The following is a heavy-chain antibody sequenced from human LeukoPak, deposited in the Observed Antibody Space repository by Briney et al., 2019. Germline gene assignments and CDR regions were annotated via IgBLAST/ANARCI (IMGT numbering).Heavy chain of an antibody. V-gene: IGHV4-4*07. CDR2: IYTSGST. J-gene: IGHJ5*02. CDR3: ARDFFPYCSSTSCYYNWFDP. Sequence: SETLSLTCTVSGGSISSYYWSWIRQPAGKGLEWIGRIYTSGSTNYNPSLKSRVTMSVDTSKNQFSLKLSSGTAADTAVYYCARDFFPYCSSTSCYYNWFDPWGQGTLVTVSS. CDR1: GGSISSYY. D-gene: IGHD2-2*01.